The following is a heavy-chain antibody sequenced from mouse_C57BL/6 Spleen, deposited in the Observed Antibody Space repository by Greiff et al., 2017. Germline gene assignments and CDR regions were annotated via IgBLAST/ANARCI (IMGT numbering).Heavy chain of an antibody. V-gene: IGHV5-6*01. J-gene: IGHJ3*01. Sequence: EVQRVESGGDLVKPGGSLKLSCAASGFTFSSYGMSWVRQTPDKRLEWVATISSGGSYTYYPDSVKGRFTISRDNAKNTLYLQMSSLKSEDTAMYYCARHELTGTRAWFAYWGQGTLVTVSA. D-gene: IGHD4-1*01. CDR3: ARHELTGTRAWFAY. CDR1: GFTFSSYG. CDR2: ISSGGSYT.